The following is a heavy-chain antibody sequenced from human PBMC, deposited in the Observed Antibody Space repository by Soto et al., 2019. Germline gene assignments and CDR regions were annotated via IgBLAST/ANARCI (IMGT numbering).Heavy chain of an antibody. J-gene: IGHJ4*02. D-gene: IGHD1-1*01. CDR2: INPSGGST. CDR3: AREVGSGTTSTGNSRQPGY. Sequence: QVQLVQSGAEVKKPGASVKVSCKASGYTFTSYYMHWVRQAPGQGLEWMGIINPSGGSTSYAQKFQGRVTMTRDTSTSTVYMELSSLRSEDTAVYYCAREVGSGTTSTGNSRQPGYWGQGTLVTVSS. V-gene: IGHV1-46*03. CDR1: GYTFTSYY.